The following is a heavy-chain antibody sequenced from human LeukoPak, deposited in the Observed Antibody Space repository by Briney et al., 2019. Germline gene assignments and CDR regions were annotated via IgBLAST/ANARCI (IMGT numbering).Heavy chain of an antibody. CDR2: ISIGGANT. CDR1: GFTFSDYD. CDR3: ATDGDWFDA. J-gene: IGHJ5*02. V-gene: IGHV3-11*01. Sequence: PGGSLRLSCAASGFTFSDYDMSWVRQAPGKGLEWLSDISIGGANTHYAASLKGGFTISRDNSKRTLYLEMRSLRAEDTAVYYCATDGDWFDAWGQGVLVTVSS.